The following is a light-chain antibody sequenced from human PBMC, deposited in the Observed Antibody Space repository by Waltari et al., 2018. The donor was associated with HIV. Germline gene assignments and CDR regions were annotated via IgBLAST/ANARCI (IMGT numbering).Light chain of an antibody. CDR1: QFISTS. CDR3: QQAYSFQHT. Sequence: DIQMTQSPFSMSASVGDRVTITCRASQFISTSLAWYQQRPSRAPKLLIFAASRLQSGVPSRFSGGGSGTQFTLTINRLQPEDLATYYCQQAYSFQHTFGQGT. CDR2: AAS. J-gene: IGKJ2*01. V-gene: IGKV1-12*01.